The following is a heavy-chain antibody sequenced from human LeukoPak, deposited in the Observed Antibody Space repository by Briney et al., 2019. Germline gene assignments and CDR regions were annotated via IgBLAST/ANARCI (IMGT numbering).Heavy chain of an antibody. Sequence: PSETLSLTRAVYGGSLSGYYWSWIRQPLGKGLEWIGEINHSGSTHYNPSLKSRVTISVDTSKNHFSLKLSSVTAADTAVYYCARGGSSTHGMDVWGKGTTVTVSS. J-gene: IGHJ6*04. CDR2: INHSGST. D-gene: IGHD2-2*01. CDR1: GGSLSGYY. V-gene: IGHV4-34*01. CDR3: ARGGSSTHGMDV.